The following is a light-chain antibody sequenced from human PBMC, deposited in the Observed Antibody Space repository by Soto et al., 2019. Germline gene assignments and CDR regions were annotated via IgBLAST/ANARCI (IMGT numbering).Light chain of an antibody. CDR2: EVS. CDR3: SLYTSSGTYV. CDR1: SSDVCSYNR. V-gene: IGLV2-18*01. Sequence: QSALTQPPSVSGSPGQSVTISCTGTSSDVCSYNRVSWYQQSLGTAPKLLIYEVSNRPSGVPDRFSGSKSGNTASLTISGLQAEDDADYYCSLYTSSGTYVFGTGTKLTVL. J-gene: IGLJ1*01.